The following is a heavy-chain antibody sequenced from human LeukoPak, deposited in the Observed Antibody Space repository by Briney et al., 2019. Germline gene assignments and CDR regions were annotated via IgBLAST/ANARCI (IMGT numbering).Heavy chain of an antibody. D-gene: IGHD2-15*01. Sequence: SETLSLTCAVYGGSFSGYYWSWIRQPPGKGLEWIGEINHSGSTNYNPSLKSRVTISVDTSKNQFSLKLSSVTAADTAVYYCARWGVVCFDYWGQGTLVTVSS. CDR2: INHSGST. CDR1: GGSFSGYY. J-gene: IGHJ4*02. CDR3: ARWGVVCFDY. V-gene: IGHV4-34*01.